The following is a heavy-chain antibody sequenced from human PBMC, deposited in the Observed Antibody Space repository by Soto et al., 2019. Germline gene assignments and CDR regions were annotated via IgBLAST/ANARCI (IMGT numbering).Heavy chain of an antibody. J-gene: IGHJ4*02. Sequence: QVQLQQWGAGLLKPSETLSLTCAVYGGSFSDYHWSWIRQTPGRGLEWIGEISQSGSTNYNPSIKTGVTISLDTSKNQFSLKLRSLTAADTAVYYCARGGGGPARYWGQGTQVTVSS. CDR1: GGSFSDYH. V-gene: IGHV4-34*01. D-gene: IGHD3-10*01. CDR2: ISQSGST. CDR3: ARGGGGPARY.